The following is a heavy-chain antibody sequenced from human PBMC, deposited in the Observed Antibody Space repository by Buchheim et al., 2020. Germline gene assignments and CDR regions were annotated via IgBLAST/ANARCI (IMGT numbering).Heavy chain of an antibody. D-gene: IGHD6-19*01. CDR2: IYYSGTT. J-gene: IGHJ4*02. CDR3: ATHRRYPGVAVSGFDY. V-gene: IGHV4-31*03. Sequence: QVQLQESGPGLVKPSQTLSLTCTVTGGSTRSSGYYWSWIRQHPGKGLEWIGYIYYSGTTYYNPSLKSRVTISIDTSKNQFSLKLSSVTAADTAVYYCATHRRYPGVAVSGFDYWGQGTL. CDR1: GGSTRSSGYY.